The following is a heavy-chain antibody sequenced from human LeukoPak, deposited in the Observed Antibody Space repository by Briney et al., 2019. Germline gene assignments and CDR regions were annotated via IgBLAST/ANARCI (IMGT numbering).Heavy chain of an antibody. Sequence: GGSLRFSCAASGFTFSSYSMNWVRQAPGKGLEWVSSISSSSGYIYYADSVKGRFTISRDNAKNSLYLQMNSLRAEDTAVYYCARVGREPYYFDYWGQGTLVTVSS. CDR3: ARVGREPYYFDY. CDR1: GFTFSSYS. J-gene: IGHJ4*02. D-gene: IGHD1-14*01. CDR2: ISSSSGYI. V-gene: IGHV3-21*01.